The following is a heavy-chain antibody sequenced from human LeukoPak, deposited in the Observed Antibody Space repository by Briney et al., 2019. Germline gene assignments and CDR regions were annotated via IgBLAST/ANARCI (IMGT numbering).Heavy chain of an antibody. CDR3: ARRGIRDGYNYADY. CDR1: GYSFTTYW. Sequence: GVSLKISCKASGYSFTTYWIGWVRQMPGKGLESMGIIYPGDSDTRYSPSFQGQVTMSADKSTTTAYLQWSSLRASDTAIYYCARRGIRDGYNYADYWGQGTLVTVSS. V-gene: IGHV5-51*01. CDR2: IYPGDSDT. J-gene: IGHJ4*02. D-gene: IGHD5-24*01.